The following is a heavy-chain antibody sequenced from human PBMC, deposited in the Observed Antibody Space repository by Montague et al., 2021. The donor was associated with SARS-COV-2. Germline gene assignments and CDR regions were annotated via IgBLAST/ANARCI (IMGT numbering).Heavy chain of an antibody. CDR1: GGSLSSYY. CDR3: ARHVSGSLTHFHH. D-gene: IGHD1-26*01. J-gene: IGHJ1*01. CDR2: IYYSGST. V-gene: IGHV4-59*08. Sequence: SETLSLTCTVSGGSLSSYYWSWIRQPPGKGLEWIGYIYYSGSTNYNPSPKSRVTISVDTSKDQFSLNLSSVTAADTAVYYCARHVSGSLTHFHHWGQGSLVTGAS.